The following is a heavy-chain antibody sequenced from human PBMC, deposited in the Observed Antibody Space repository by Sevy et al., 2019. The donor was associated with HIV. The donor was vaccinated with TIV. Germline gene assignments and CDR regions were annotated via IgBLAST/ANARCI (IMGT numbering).Heavy chain of an antibody. D-gene: IGHD4-17*01. Sequence: GGSLRLSCAASGFIFKSYGMHWVRQAPGKGLEWVTFIRNDGSTKYYADSVRGRFTASRDNSKNTLYLQMNSLRPEDTAVYYCVKGPHPAVTTSYTFDVWGQGTTVTVSS. J-gene: IGHJ6*02. CDR2: IRNDGSTK. V-gene: IGHV3-30*02. CDR1: GFIFKSYG. CDR3: VKGPHPAVTTSYTFDV.